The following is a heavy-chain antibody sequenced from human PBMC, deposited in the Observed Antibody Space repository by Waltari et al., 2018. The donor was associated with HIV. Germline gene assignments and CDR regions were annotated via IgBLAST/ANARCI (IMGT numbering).Heavy chain of an antibody. V-gene: IGHV1-8*01. Sequence: QVQLVQSGAEVKTPGASVKVSCKASGYTFTSYDINWVRQATGQGLEWMGWMNHNSGNTGYDKKFQGRVTMTRNASITTAYMELSSLRSEDTAVYFCARGIPAGRYETLTGQDYWGQGTLVTVSS. J-gene: IGHJ4*02. CDR3: ARGIPAGRYETLTGQDY. CDR1: GYTFTSYD. D-gene: IGHD3-9*01. CDR2: MNHNSGNT.